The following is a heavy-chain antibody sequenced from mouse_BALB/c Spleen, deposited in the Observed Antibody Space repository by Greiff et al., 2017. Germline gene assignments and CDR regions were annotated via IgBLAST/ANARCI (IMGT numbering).Heavy chain of an antibody. CDR1: GFNIKDTY. CDR2: IDPANGNT. J-gene: IGHJ1*01. CDR3: ARVYYGNYDWYFDV. V-gene: IGHV14-3*02. Sequence: DVKLQESGAELVKPGASVKLSCTASGFNIKDTYMHWVKQRPEQGLEWIGRIDPANGNTKYDPKFQGKATITADTSSNTAYLQLSSLTSEDTAVYYCARVYYGNYDWYFDVWGAGTTVTVSS. D-gene: IGHD2-1*01.